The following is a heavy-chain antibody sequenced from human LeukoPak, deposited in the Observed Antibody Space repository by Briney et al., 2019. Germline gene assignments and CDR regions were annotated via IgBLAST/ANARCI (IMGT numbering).Heavy chain of an antibody. CDR2: IYYRGSA. Sequence: PSETLSLTCTVSGGSINNYYWSWIRQPPGKGLEWIGYIYYRGSANYNPSFKSRDTFSVDTSKNQFSLKLNSVTAADTAVYYCARGGDYGDLRYFDYWGQGTLVTVSS. CDR3: ARGGDYGDLRYFDY. CDR1: GGSINNYY. J-gene: IGHJ4*02. D-gene: IGHD4-17*01. V-gene: IGHV4-59*01.